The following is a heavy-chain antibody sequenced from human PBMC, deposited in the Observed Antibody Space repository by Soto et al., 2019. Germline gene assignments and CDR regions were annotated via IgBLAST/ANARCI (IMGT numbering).Heavy chain of an antibody. D-gene: IGHD4-17*01. J-gene: IGHJ4*02. Sequence: SETLSLTCTVSGGSISSYYWSWIRQPPGKGLEWIGYIYYSGSTNYNPSLKSRVTISVDTSKNQFSLKLSSVTAADTAVYYCARRATVTSKFDYWGQGTLVTVSS. CDR1: GGSISSYY. CDR3: ARRATVTSKFDY. CDR2: IYYSGST. V-gene: IGHV4-59*08.